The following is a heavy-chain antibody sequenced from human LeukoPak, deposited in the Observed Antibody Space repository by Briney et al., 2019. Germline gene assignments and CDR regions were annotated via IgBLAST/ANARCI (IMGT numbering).Heavy chain of an antibody. Sequence: GGSLRLSCAASGFTFSSYAMSWVRQAPGKGLEWVSGISGSGGSTYYADSVKGRFTISRDNSKNTLYLQTNSLRAEDTAAYYCAKRTGTTSYYFDYWGQGTLVTVSS. CDR3: AKRTGTTSYYFDY. D-gene: IGHD1-1*01. CDR1: GFTFSSYA. V-gene: IGHV3-23*01. CDR2: ISGSGGST. J-gene: IGHJ4*02.